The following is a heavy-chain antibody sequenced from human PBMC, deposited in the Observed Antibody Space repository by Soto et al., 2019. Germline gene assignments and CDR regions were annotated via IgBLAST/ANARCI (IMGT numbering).Heavy chain of an antibody. V-gene: IGHV3-33*01. D-gene: IGHD6-13*01. CDR2: IWYYGSNK. J-gene: IGHJ4*02. CDR1: GFTFSSYG. CDR3: ASKFRYIAAAALDY. Sequence: GSLRLACADSGFTFSSYGMHWVRQDPGKGLEWVAVIWYYGSNKYYADSVKGRFTISRDNSKNTLYLQMNSLRAEDTDVYYCASKFRYIAAAALDYWGQVTLVTVSP.